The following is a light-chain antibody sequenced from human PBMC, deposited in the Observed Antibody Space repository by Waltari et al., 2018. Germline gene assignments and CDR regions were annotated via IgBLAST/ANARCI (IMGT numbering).Light chain of an antibody. CDR3: QTGGHGTWV. CDR2: VNSDGSR. J-gene: IGLJ3*02. CDR1: SGHSSNI. V-gene: IGLV4-69*01. Sequence: QLVLTQSPSASASLGASVKLTCTLSSGHSSNIIAWLQQKPEKGPRRLMKVNSDGSRSKGDGIPERFSGSSSGAERYRTISTGQSEDEADYYCQTGGHGTWVFGGGTKLTVL.